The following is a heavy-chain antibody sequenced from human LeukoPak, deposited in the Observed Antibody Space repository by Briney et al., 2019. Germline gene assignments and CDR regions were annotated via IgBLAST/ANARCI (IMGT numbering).Heavy chain of an antibody. V-gene: IGHV3-48*02. CDR1: TFTFSSYS. CDR2: SEYSGTTS. CDR3: ARISGFTLDY. Sequence: GGSLRLSCATSTFTFSSYSMNWVRQAPGKGLEWVSYSEYSGTTSYYADSVKGRFTVSRDNAKNSLYLQMSSLRDEDTAVYYCARISGFTLDYWGPRTLVTVSS. J-gene: IGHJ4*02.